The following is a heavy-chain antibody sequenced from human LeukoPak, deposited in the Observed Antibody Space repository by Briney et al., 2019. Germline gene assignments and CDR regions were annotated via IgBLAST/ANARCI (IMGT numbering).Heavy chain of an antibody. CDR3: ARDLIVYGSGSYFDY. Sequence: ASVKVSCKASGYTFTSYDINWVRQATGQGLEWMGWMNPNSGNTGYAQKFQGRLTITTDTSASTAYMELSSLRSEDTALYFCARDLIVYGSGSYFDYWGQGTLVTVSS. V-gene: IGHV1-8*01. CDR2: MNPNSGNT. CDR1: GYTFTSYD. J-gene: IGHJ4*02. D-gene: IGHD3-10*01.